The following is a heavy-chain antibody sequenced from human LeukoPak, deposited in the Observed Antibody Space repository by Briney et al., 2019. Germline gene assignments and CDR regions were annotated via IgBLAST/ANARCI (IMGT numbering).Heavy chain of an antibody. Sequence: GGSLRLSCAASGFTVNNKYMTWVRQAPGKGLEWVANIKQDGSEKYYVDSVKGRFTISRDNAKKSLYLHMNSLRAEDTAVYYCARWGRPGMVSSDWYSRLSRNWFDPWGQGTLVTVSS. J-gene: IGHJ5*02. D-gene: IGHD6-19*01. CDR1: GFTVNNKY. CDR3: ARWGRPGMVSSDWYSRLSRNWFDP. CDR2: IKQDGSEK. V-gene: IGHV3-7*01.